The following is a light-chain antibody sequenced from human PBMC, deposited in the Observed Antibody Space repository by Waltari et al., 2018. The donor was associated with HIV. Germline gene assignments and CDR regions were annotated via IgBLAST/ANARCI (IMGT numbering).Light chain of an antibody. CDR2: GAT. J-gene: IGKJ1*01. CDR1: QSVGGN. Sequence: EIEMTQSPDTLSVSPGDRATLSCRASQSVGGNLAWYQVRPGQTPSLLIYGATSRTTGFPARFSGRGSGTEVTLTISGLQSEDFAIYYCQQYNELPQTFGQGTRV. V-gene: IGKV3-15*01. CDR3: QQYNELPQT.